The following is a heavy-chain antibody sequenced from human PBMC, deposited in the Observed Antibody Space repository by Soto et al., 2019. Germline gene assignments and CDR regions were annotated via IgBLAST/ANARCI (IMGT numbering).Heavy chain of an antibody. CDR2: ISSSSSYI. CDR3: ARDLLKPYDYIWGSYRPDASDI. CDR1: GFTFSSYS. V-gene: IGHV3-21*01. Sequence: GGSLRLSCAASGFTFSSYSMSWVRQAPGKGLEWVSSISSSSSYIYYADSVKGRFTISRDNAKNSLYLQMNSLRAEDTAVYYCARDLLKPYDYIWGSYRPDASDIWGQGTMVTVSS. J-gene: IGHJ3*02. D-gene: IGHD3-16*02.